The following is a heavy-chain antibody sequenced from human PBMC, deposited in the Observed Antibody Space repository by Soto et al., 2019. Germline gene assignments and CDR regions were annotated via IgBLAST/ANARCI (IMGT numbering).Heavy chain of an antibody. CDR3: ARQNYDSSGYYYGWYFDL. V-gene: IGHV1-18*04. D-gene: IGHD3-22*01. J-gene: IGHJ2*01. CDR1: GYTFTSYG. Sequence: QVQLVQSGAEVKKPGASVKVSCKASGYTFTSYGISWVRQAPGQGLEWMGWISAYNGNTNYAQKVQGRVTMTTDTYTSTAYMEVRSLRSDDTAVYYCARQNYDSSGYYYGWYFDLWGLGTLVTVSS. CDR2: ISAYNGNT.